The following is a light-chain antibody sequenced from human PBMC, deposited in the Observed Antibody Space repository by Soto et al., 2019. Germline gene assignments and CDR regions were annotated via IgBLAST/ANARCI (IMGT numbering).Light chain of an antibody. V-gene: IGKV3-15*01. CDR1: QSVSTN. CDR3: QEYSKWPLFT. Sequence: EIVVTQSPGILSVSPGDRATLSCRASQSVSTNLAWYQQKPCQAPTLLIYAASTRATGIPARFTGSGSGTDFSLTISSLQSEHFAVYYCQEYSKWPLFTFGPGTRVDIQ. J-gene: IGKJ3*01. CDR2: AAS.